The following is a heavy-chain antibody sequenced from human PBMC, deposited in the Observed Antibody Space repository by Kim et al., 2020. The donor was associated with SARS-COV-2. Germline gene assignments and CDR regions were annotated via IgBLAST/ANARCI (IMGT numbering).Heavy chain of an antibody. Sequence: GGSLRLSCAASGFTFSSYAMNWVRQAPGKGLEWVSSMSGTGGSTYYADSVKGRFTISRDNSKNTLYLQMNSLRAEDTAVYYCAKGPNFGLPLGGFDPWGQGTLVTVSS. D-gene: IGHD3-16*01. J-gene: IGHJ5*02. CDR2: MSGTGGST. CDR1: GFTFSSYA. CDR3: AKGPNFGLPLGGFDP. V-gene: IGHV3-23*01.